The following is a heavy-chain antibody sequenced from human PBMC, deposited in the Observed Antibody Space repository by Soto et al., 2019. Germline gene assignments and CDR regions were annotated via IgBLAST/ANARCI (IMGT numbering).Heavy chain of an antibody. J-gene: IGHJ4*02. CDR1: GFTFSRYD. V-gene: IGHV3-13*01. CDR3: ARPIYGDYAFDS. D-gene: IGHD4-17*01. CDR2: IGSAGDT. Sequence: EVQLVESGGGLVRPGGSLRLSCAACGFTFSRYDIHWVRQATGKGLEWVSAIGSAGDTHYAGSVKGRFTISRENAKTSSYLQMNSLRAEDTAVYYCARPIYGDYAFDSWGQGTLVTVSS.